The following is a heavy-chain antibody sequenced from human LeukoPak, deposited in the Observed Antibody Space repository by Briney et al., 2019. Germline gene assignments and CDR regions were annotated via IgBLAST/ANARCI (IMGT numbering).Heavy chain of an antibody. V-gene: IGHV3-48*01. J-gene: IGHJ4*02. CDR1: GFSFSSYS. CDR3: AKEDGSQRYFDY. Sequence: GGSLRLSCVASGFSFSSYSMNWVRQAPGKGLEWVSYISTSSDSTHYADSVKGRLTISRDNAKNSLYLQMSSLRAEDTAVYYCAKEDGSQRYFDYWGQGTLVTVSS. CDR2: ISTSSDST. D-gene: IGHD2-2*01.